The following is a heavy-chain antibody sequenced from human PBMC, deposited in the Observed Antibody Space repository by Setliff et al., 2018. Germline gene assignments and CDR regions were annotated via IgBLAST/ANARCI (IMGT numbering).Heavy chain of an antibody. D-gene: IGHD7-27*01. CDR3: ARDSELGLDALDI. V-gene: IGHV6-1*01. CDR2: TFYRSKWYY. J-gene: IGHJ3*02. CDR1: GDSVSSNGAA. Sequence: PSQTLSLTCAISGDSVSSNGAAWNWIRQSPSGGLEWLGRTFYRSKWYYDYALSVKSRITVNPDASKYQFSLHLNSVTPEDTAVYYCARDSELGLDALDIWGQGTMVTVSS.